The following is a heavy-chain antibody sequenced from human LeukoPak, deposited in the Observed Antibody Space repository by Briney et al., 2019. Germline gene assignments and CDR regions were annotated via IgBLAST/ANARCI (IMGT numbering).Heavy chain of an antibody. D-gene: IGHD5-24*01. J-gene: IGHJ4*02. CDR2: ISYDGSNK. CDR1: GFTFSSYG. Sequence: PGGSLRLSCAASGFTFSSYGMHWVRQAPGKGLEWVAVISYDGSNKYYADSVKGRFTISRDNSKNTLYLQMNSLRAEDTAVYYCAKDHRDGYNHFDYWGQGTLVTVSS. V-gene: IGHV3-30*18. CDR3: AKDHRDGYNHFDY.